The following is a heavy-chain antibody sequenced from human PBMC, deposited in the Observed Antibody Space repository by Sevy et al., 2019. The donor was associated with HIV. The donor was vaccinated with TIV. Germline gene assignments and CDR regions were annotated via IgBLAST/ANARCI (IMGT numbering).Heavy chain of an antibody. V-gene: IGHV4-59*01. Sequence: SETLSLTCTVSGGSISSYYWSWIRQPPGKGLEWLGYIYYSGSTNYNPSLKSRVTISVDTSKNQFSLKLSSVTAADTAVYYCARDKSRAQYYGMDVWGQGTTVTASS. CDR2: IYYSGST. CDR1: GGSISSYY. J-gene: IGHJ6*02. CDR3: ARDKSRAQYYGMDV.